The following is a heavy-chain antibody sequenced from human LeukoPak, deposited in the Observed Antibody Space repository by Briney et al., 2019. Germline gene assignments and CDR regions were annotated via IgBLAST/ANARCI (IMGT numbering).Heavy chain of an antibody. D-gene: IGHD4-23*01. V-gene: IGHV4-34*01. J-gene: IGHJ4*02. CDR2: INHSGIT. CDR1: GGSFSDYY. CDR3: ARGRNNYGGNSEIEY. Sequence: SETLSLTCAVYGGSFSDYYWSWIRQPPGKGLEYIGEINHSGITNYNPSLKSRVTISVDTSKNQFSLKLSSVTAADTAVYYCARGRNNYGGNSEIEYWGQGTLVTVSS.